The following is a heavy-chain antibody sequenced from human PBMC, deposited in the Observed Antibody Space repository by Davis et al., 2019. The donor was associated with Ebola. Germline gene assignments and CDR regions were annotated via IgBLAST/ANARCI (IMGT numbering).Heavy chain of an antibody. J-gene: IGHJ5*02. CDR1: GFTFSSYW. CDR3: ARASTIFGVVIMFDP. D-gene: IGHD3-3*01. V-gene: IGHV3-74*01. CDR2: INSDGSST. Sequence: PGGSLRLSCAAFGFTFSSYWMHWVRQAPGKGLVWVSRINSDGSSTSYADSVKGRFTISRDNAKNTLYLQMNSLRAEDTAVYYCARASTIFGVVIMFDPWGQGTLVTVSS.